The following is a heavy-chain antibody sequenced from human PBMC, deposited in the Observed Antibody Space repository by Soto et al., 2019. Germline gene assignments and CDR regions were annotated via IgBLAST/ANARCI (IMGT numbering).Heavy chain of an antibody. V-gene: IGHV4-4*02. CDR2: IYYSGSI. J-gene: IGHJ6*03. CDR1: SDSISRSHW. CDR3: ARARGYDILTGYYHYYYYYMDV. Sequence: SETLSLTCAVSSDSISRSHWLTWVRQSPGKGLEWLGYIYYSGSINYNPSLKSRVTISIDTSNNQFSLKLSSVTAADTAVYYCARARGYDILTGYYHYYYYYMDVWGKGTTVTVSS. D-gene: IGHD3-9*01.